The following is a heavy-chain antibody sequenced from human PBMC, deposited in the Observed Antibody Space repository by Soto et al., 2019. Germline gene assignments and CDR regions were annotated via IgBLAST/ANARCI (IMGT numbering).Heavy chain of an antibody. Sequence: QVQLVESGGGVVQPGRYLRLSCAASGFTFSSYGMHWVRQAPGKGLEWVAVISYDGSNKYYADSVKGRFTISRDNSKNTLYLQMNSVRAEDTAVYYCAKDGDRTLDYWGQGTLVTVSS. V-gene: IGHV3-30*18. D-gene: IGHD2-21*01. CDR1: GFTFSSYG. CDR3: AKDGDRTLDY. CDR2: ISYDGSNK. J-gene: IGHJ4*02.